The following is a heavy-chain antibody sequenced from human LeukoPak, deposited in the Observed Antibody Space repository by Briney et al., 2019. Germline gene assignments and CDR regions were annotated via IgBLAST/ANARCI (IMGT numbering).Heavy chain of an antibody. CDR1: GYTFTSYS. D-gene: IGHD1-26*01. Sequence: ASVKVSCKASGYTFTSYSINWVRQAPGQGLEGMGWISAYNGNTKYAQKVQGRVTMTTDTSTSTAYMELRSPRSDDTAVYYCARGLGGSGSYFLTFDYWGQGTLVTVSS. CDR3: ARGLGGSGSYFLTFDY. J-gene: IGHJ4*02. V-gene: IGHV1-18*01. CDR2: ISAYNGNT.